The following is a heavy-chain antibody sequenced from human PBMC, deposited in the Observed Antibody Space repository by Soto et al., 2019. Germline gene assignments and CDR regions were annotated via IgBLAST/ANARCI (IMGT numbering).Heavy chain of an antibody. V-gene: IGHV4-38-2*01. Sequence: SETLSLTCAVSGDSISSGYYWAWIRQPPGKGLEWIGSIYHSGTTYYNPSLKSRVTISVDTSQNQFSLKLNSLTDADTAVYFCARVPSPFDYYYAMDVWGQGTTVTVSS. CDR3: ARVPSPFDYYYAMDV. J-gene: IGHJ6*02. D-gene: IGHD3-16*01. CDR2: IYHSGTT. CDR1: GDSISSGYY.